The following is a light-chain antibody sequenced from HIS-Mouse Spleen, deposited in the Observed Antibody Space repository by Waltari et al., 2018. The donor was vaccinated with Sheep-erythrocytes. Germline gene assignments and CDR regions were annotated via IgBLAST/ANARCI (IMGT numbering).Light chain of an antibody. Sequence: QSALTQPPSVSGSPGQSVTISCTGTSSDVGSYNRVPWYQQHPGKAPKLMIYDVSNRPSGFPDRFSGSKSGNTASLTISGLQADDEADYYCCSYAGSYNHVFATGTKVTVL. CDR1: SSDVGSYNR. V-gene: IGLV2-11*01. J-gene: IGLJ1*01. CDR3: CSYAGSYNHV. CDR2: DVS.